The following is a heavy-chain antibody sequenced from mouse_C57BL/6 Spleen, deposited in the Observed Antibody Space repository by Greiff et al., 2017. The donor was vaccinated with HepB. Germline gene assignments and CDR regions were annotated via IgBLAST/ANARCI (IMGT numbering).Heavy chain of an antibody. D-gene: IGHD1-1*01. Sequence: EVQGVESGPELVKPGASVKISCKASGYSFTGYYMNWVKQSPEKSLEWIGEINPSTGGTTYNQKFKAKATLTVDKSSSTAYMQLKSLTSDDSAVYYCARITTVVATDAMDYWGQGTSVTVSS. CDR2: INPSTGGT. V-gene: IGHV1-42*01. CDR3: ARITTVVATDAMDY. J-gene: IGHJ4*01. CDR1: GYSFTGYY.